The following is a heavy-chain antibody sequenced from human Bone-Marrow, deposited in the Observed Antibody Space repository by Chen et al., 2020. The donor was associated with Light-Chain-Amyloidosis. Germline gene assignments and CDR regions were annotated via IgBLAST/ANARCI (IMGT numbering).Heavy chain of an antibody. CDR1: GDTFKTYG. V-gene: IGHV1-69*01. D-gene: IGHD3-16*01. CDR3: ARGLGEVPLDF. Sequence: QVQLVQSGAEVKKPGSSVKISCKSSGDTFKTYGISWVRQAPGQGLEWMGGIVPIMCSASYAREFRGRVTITADESTTTVYMDLSSLKSDDTAVYFCARGLGEVPLDFWGQGPLVTVSS. CDR2: IVPIMCSA. J-gene: IGHJ4*02.